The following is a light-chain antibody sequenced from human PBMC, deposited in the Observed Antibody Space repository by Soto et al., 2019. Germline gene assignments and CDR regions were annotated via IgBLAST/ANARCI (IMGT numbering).Light chain of an antibody. CDR1: QSISTW. CDR3: QQYRSYS. CDR2: GAS. V-gene: IGKV1-5*01. J-gene: IGKJ1*01. Sequence: DIQMTQSPSTLTASVGDRVTITCRASQSISTWLAWYQQKPGKAPSLLIYGASSLKSGVPSRFSGSGSGTEFTLTIISLQPDDFATYYCQQYRSYSFGQGTKVEI.